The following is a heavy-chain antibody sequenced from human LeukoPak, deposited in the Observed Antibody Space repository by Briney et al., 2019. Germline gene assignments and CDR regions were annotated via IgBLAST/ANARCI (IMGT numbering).Heavy chain of an antibody. CDR2: INHGGST. CDR1: GGSFSVYY. J-gene: IGHJ5*02. CDR3: ARFGYGSGSYWFDP. Sequence: SETLSLTCAVYGGSFSVYYWTWIRQPPGKGLEWIGEINHGGSTNHNPSLKSRVTISVDTSKNQFSLKLSSVTAADTAVYYCARFGYGSGSYWFDPWGQGTLVTVSS. D-gene: IGHD3-10*01. V-gene: IGHV4-34*01.